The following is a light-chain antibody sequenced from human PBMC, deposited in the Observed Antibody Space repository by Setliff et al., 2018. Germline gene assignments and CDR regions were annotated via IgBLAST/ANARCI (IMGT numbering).Light chain of an antibody. Sequence: QSVLTQPPSASGSPGQSLTISCTGTSNDVGAYNYVSWYQQHPGKAPKLMIYEVTKRPSGVPDRFSGSKSGNTASLTVSGLQGEDEADYYCSSYASSINPYVFGTGTKVT. CDR2: EVT. CDR1: SNDVGAYNY. V-gene: IGLV2-8*01. CDR3: SSYASSINPYV. J-gene: IGLJ1*01.